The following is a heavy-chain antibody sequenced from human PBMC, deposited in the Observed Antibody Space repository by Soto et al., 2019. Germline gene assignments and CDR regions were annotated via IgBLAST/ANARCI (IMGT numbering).Heavy chain of an antibody. CDR3: AKSGVWFGSNWFDP. Sequence: EVQLLEAGGGLVQPGGSLRLSCAASGFTFSSYAMSWVRQAPGKGLEWVSAISGSGGSTYYADSVKGRFTISRDNSRNTLYLQMNSLRAEDTAVYYCAKSGVWFGSNWFDPWGQGTLVTVSS. CDR2: ISGSGGST. CDR1: GFTFSSYA. D-gene: IGHD3-10*01. J-gene: IGHJ5*02. V-gene: IGHV3-23*01.